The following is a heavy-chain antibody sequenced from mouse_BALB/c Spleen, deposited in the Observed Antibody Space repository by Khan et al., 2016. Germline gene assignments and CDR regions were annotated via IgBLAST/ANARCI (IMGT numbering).Heavy chain of an antibody. CDR2: IWSGGST. Sequence: QVQLKQSGPGLVQPSQSLSITCTVSGFSLTSYGVHWVRQSPGKGLEWLGVIWSGGSTDYNAAFISSLSISKDNSKSQVFFKMNSLQSNDTAIYYCARGGSMITYYYAMDYWGQGTSVTVSS. J-gene: IGHJ4*01. V-gene: IGHV2-2*03. D-gene: IGHD2-4*01. CDR3: ARGGSMITYYYAMDY. CDR1: GFSLTSYG.